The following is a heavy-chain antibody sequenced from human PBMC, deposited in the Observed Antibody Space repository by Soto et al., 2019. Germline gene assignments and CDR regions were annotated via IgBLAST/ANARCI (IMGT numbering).Heavy chain of an antibody. J-gene: IGHJ4*02. CDR2: ISSSGCTI. V-gene: IGHV3-48*03. CDR3: ARESLGGDYPLDY. Sequence: GGSLRLSCAASGFTFSNYEMNWVRQAPGKGLEWVSYISSSGCTIYYADSVKGRFTISRDNAKSSLFLQVSSLRADDTAIYYCARESLGGDYPLDYWGQGTLVTVSS. D-gene: IGHD4-17*01. CDR1: GFTFSNYE.